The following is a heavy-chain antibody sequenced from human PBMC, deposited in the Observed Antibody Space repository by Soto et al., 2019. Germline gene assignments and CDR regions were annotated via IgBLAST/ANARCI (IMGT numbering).Heavy chain of an antibody. Sequence: SVRVSCKASGYTFTSYYMHWVRQAPGQGLEWMGIINPSGGSTSYAQKFQGRVTMTRDTSTSTVYMELSSLRSEDTAVYYCAREKTPMSPHYFYYGMDVRGQGTTVTVSS. D-gene: IGHD3-9*01. CDR1: GYTFTSYY. J-gene: IGHJ6*02. CDR2: INPSGGST. CDR3: AREKTPMSPHYFYYGMDV. V-gene: IGHV1-46*01.